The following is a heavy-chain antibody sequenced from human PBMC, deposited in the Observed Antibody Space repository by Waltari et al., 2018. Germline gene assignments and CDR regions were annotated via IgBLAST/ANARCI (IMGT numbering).Heavy chain of an antibody. Sequence: QVQLQESGPGLVKPSQTLSLTCTVSGGSISSGGYYWSWIRQHPGKGLEWIGYIYYSGSTYYNPALKSRVTRSVDTSKNQFSLKLSSVTAADTAVYYCARVSRLRFLEWLGTHDYWGQGTLVTVSS. CDR2: IYYSGST. V-gene: IGHV4-31*03. J-gene: IGHJ4*02. CDR1: GGSISSGGYY. CDR3: ARVSRLRFLEWLGTHDY. D-gene: IGHD3-3*01.